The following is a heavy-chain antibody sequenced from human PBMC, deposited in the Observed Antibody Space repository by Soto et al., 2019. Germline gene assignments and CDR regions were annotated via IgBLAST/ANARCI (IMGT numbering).Heavy chain of an antibody. V-gene: IGHV4-39*01. J-gene: IGHJ4*02. CDR1: GFSIRTSGYY. D-gene: IGHD3-16*02. Sequence: PSETLSLTCPVSGFSIRTSGYYWGWIRQPPGKGLEWIGSLSYSGNTYYNPSLRSRVTISGDTSKNQFSLRVSSVTATDTAVYYCARQQNMASVIYYWSPGTLVTVSS. CDR2: LSYSGNT. CDR3: ARQQNMASVIYY.